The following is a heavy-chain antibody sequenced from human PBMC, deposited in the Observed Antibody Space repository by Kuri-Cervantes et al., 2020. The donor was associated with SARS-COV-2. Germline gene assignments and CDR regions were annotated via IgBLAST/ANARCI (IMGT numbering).Heavy chain of an antibody. Sequence: ASVKVSCKASGYTFSVFYMHWVRQAPGQGLEWMGWINPYSGGTNSSQKFQGRVTMTRDTSISTAYMELSRLTSDDTAVYYCARDARGMDVWGHGTTVTGSS. CDR3: ARDARGMDV. V-gene: IGHV1-2*02. J-gene: IGHJ6*02. CDR2: INPYSGGT. CDR1: GYTFSVFY.